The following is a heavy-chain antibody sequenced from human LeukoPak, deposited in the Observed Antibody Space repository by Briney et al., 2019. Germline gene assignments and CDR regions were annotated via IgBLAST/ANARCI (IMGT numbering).Heavy chain of an antibody. CDR1: GDSVSSNSAA. Sequence: SQTLSLTCAISGDSVSSNSAAWNWIRHSPSRGLEWLGRTYYRSKWYNDYAVSVKSRITINPDTSKNQFSLQLNSVTPEDTAVYYCARLSVVKGDYYYYYGMDVWGQGTTVTVSS. D-gene: IGHD3-16*01. V-gene: IGHV6-1*01. J-gene: IGHJ6*02. CDR2: TYYRSKWYN. CDR3: ARLSVVKGDYYYYYGMDV.